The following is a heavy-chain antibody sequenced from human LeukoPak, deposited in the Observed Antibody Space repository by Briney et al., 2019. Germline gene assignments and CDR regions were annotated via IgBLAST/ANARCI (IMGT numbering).Heavy chain of an antibody. CDR3: AKVYCSGGSCYRNWFDP. J-gene: IGHJ5*02. V-gene: IGHV3-9*01. D-gene: IGHD2-15*01. CDR2: ISWNSGSI. CDR1: GFTFDDYA. Sequence: SLRLSCAASGFTFDDYAMHWVRQAPGKGLEWVSGISWNSGSIGYADSVKGRFTISRDNAKNSLYLQMNSLRAEDTALYYCAKVYCSGGSCYRNWFDPWGQGTLVTVSS.